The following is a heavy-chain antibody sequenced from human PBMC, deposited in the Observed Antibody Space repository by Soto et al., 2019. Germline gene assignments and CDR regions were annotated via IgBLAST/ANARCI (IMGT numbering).Heavy chain of an antibody. CDR1: GFTFSSYG. Sequence: PGGSLRLSCAASGFTFSSYGMHWVRQAPGKGLEWVAVISYDGSNKYYADSVKGRFTISRDNSKNTLYLQMNSLRAEDTAVYYCAKSYYDSSPGAEYFQHWGQGTLVTVSS. CDR3: AKSYYDSSPGAEYFQH. CDR2: ISYDGSNK. D-gene: IGHD3-22*01. J-gene: IGHJ1*01. V-gene: IGHV3-30*18.